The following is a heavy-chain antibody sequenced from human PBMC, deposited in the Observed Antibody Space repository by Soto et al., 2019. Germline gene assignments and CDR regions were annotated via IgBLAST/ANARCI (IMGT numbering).Heavy chain of an antibody. V-gene: IGHV3-23*01. D-gene: IGHD3-22*01. CDR2: ISGSGGST. CDR3: ASSYYDSSGSSDY. J-gene: IGHJ4*02. CDR1: GFTFSSYA. Sequence: GGSLRLSCAASGFTFSSYAMSWVRQAPGKGLEWVSAISGSGGSTYYADSVKGRFTISRDNSKNTLYLQMNSLRAEDTAVYYCASSYYDSSGSSDYWGQGTLVTVSS.